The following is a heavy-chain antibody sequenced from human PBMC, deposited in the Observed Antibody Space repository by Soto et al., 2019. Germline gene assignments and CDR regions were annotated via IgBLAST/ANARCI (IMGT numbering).Heavy chain of an antibody. V-gene: IGHV1-69*13. CDR2: IIPIFGTA. CDR3: ARGPHDYVDPNCFDP. CDR1: GGTFSSYA. D-gene: IGHD4-17*01. J-gene: IGHJ5*02. Sequence: GASVKVSCKASGGTFSSYAISWVRQAPGQGLEWMGGIIPIFGTANYAQKFQGRVTITADESTSTAYMELSSLRSEDTAVYYCARGPHDYVDPNCFDPWGQGTLVTVSS.